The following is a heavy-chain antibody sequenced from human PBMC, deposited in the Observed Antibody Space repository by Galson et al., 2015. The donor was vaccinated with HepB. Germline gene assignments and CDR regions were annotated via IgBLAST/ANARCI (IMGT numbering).Heavy chain of an antibody. J-gene: IGHJ4*02. CDR1: GFTFSNYR. CDR3: AKDPYLYSALAGTMAGFDY. Sequence: SLRLSCAASGFTFSNYRMHWVRQAPGKGLEWVAVISYDGSNKYYADSVMGRFTISRDNSKNTLYLQMNSLRAEDTALYYCAKDPYLYSALAGTMAGFDYWGQGTLVTVSS. V-gene: IGHV3-30*18. D-gene: IGHD6-19*01. CDR2: ISYDGSNK.